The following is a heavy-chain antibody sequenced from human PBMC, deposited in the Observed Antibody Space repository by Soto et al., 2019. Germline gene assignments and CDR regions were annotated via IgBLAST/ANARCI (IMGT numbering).Heavy chain of an antibody. V-gene: IGHV1-2*04. CDR2: INPNSGGT. CDR3: AREESFEYSSSSSPYYYGMDV. Sequence: GSSVNGSRKASGYTFTGYYIHWVRQAPGQGLEWMGWINPNSGGTNYAQKFQGWVTMTRDTSISTAYMELSRLRSDDTAVYYCAREESFEYSSSSSPYYYGMDVWGQGTTVTVSS. J-gene: IGHJ6*02. CDR1: GYTFTGYY. D-gene: IGHD6-6*01.